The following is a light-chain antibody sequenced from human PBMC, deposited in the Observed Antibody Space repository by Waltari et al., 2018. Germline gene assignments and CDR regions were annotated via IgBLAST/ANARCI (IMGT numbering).Light chain of an antibody. J-gene: IGKJ1*01. CDR2: WAS. Sequence: DIVMTQSPDSLAVSLGERATINCKSSQSVSDSINSKHYLAWYRQKPGQPPKLLISWASTREFGVPDRFSGRGSGTDFTLTISSLQAEDVAVYYCQQYYAVPPMFGPGTKVEIK. CDR3: QQYYAVPPM. CDR1: QSVSDSINSKHY. V-gene: IGKV4-1*01.